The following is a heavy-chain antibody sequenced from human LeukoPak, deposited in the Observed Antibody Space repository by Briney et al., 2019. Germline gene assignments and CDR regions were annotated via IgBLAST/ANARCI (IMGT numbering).Heavy chain of an antibody. CDR2: ISSSSTYT. V-gene: IGHV3-11*06. CDR3: ASPLGCCSGGSCYLVY. D-gene: IGHD2-15*01. J-gene: IGHJ4*02. Sequence: KPGGSLRLSCAASEFTFSDYYMSWIRQAPGKGLEWVSYISSSSTYTNYADSVRGRFTISRDNARNSLYLQMNSLRAEDTAVYYCASPLGCCSGGSCYLVYWGQGTLVTVSS. CDR1: EFTFSDYY.